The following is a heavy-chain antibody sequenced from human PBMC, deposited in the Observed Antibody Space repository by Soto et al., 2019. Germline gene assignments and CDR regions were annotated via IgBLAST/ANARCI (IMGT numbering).Heavy chain of an antibody. Sequence: PGGSLRLSCAASGFTFSSYAMSWVRQAPGKGLEWVSAISGSGGSTYYADSVKGRFTISRDNSKNTLYLQMNSLRAEDTAVYYCAKFKDRYSYDSSGYQPRFDYWGQGTLVTVSS. CDR2: ISGSGGST. CDR1: GFTFSSYA. D-gene: IGHD3-22*01. CDR3: AKFKDRYSYDSSGYQPRFDY. V-gene: IGHV3-23*01. J-gene: IGHJ4*02.